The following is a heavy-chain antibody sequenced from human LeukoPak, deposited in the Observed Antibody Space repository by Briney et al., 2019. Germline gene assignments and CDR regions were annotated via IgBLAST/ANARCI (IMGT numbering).Heavy chain of an antibody. CDR1: GFTFSSYA. V-gene: IGHV3-30*04. Sequence: GGSLRLSCAASGFTFSSYAMHWVRQAPGKGLEWVAVISYDGSNKYYADSVKGRFTISRDNSKNTLYLQMNSLRAEDTAVYYCARARSRFYYDSSGYYYGSYFDYWGQGTLVTVSS. D-gene: IGHD3-22*01. J-gene: IGHJ4*02. CDR3: ARARSRFYYDSSGYYYGSYFDY. CDR2: ISYDGSNK.